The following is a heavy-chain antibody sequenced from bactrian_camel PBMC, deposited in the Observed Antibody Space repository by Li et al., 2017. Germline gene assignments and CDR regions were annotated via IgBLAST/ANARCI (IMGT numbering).Heavy chain of an antibody. J-gene: IGHJ4*01. CDR3: AADLVTDEPSLVEREYYY. CDR1: GYTYSGHC. Sequence: HVQLVESGGGSVQAGGSLRLSCAFSGYTYSGHCMGWFRQAPGKEREGVASIAGDGRTNYADSVKGRFTISRDGAKNIIVLQMDSLKPEDTATYYCAADLVTDEPSLVEREYYYWGQGTQVTVS. CDR2: IAGDGRT. D-gene: IGHD1*01. V-gene: IGHV3S53*01.